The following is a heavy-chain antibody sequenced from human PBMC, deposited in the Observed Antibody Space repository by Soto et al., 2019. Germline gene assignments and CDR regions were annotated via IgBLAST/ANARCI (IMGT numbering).Heavy chain of an antibody. CDR1: GFIFSSFG. J-gene: IGHJ3*02. Sequence: ESGGGVVQPGRSLRLSCAASGFIFSSFGMDWVRQAPGKWAERVAIISYGGSKKYYADSVKGRFTISRDNSKNTLYLQMISLRDEDTAVYYCAKDTTDFGDYIDAFDIWGQGTIVSVSS. V-gene: IGHV3-30*18. CDR2: ISYGGSKK. CDR3: AKDTTDFGDYIDAFDI. D-gene: IGHD4-17*01.